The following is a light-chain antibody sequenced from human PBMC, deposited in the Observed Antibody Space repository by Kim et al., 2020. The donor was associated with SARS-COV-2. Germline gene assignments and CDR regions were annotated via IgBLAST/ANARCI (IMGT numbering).Light chain of an antibody. CDR2: GKN. CDR1: SLRSYY. CDR3: NSRGSNDNVL. V-gene: IGLV3-19*01. Sequence: VALGQTVRITCQEDSLRSYYATWYQQKPGQAPIVVIYGKNNRPSGIPVRFSGSSSGDTASLTITGTQAGDEADYYCNSRGSNDNVLFGGGTQLTVL. J-gene: IGLJ2*01.